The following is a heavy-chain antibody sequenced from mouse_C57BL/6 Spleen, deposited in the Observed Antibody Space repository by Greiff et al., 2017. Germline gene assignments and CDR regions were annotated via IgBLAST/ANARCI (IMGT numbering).Heavy chain of an antibody. V-gene: IGHV1-7*01. J-gene: IGHJ2*01. CDR3: SSSANGSSPYYFDY. Sequence: QVQLKESGAELAKPGASVKLSCKASGYTFTSYWMHWVKQRPGQGLEWIGYINPSSGYTKYNQKFKDKVTLTADKSSSTAYMQLSSLTYEDSAVYYCSSSANGSSPYYFDYWGQGTTLTVSS. CDR2: INPSSGYT. CDR1: GYTFTSYW. D-gene: IGHD1-1*01.